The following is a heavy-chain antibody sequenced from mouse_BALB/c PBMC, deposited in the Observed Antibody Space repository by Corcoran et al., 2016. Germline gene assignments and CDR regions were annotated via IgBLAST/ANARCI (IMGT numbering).Heavy chain of an antibody. V-gene: IGHV3-6*02. CDR3: ERLEEGVAY. Sequence: DVQLQESGPGLVKPSQSLSLTCSVTGYSITSGYYWNWIRQFPGNKLEWMGYISYYGSNNYNPSLNNRISITRDTAKNQLFLKFNSVTTEDTATFYCERLEEGVAYWGQGTLVTVSA. J-gene: IGHJ3*01. CDR1: GYSITSGYY. CDR2: ISYYGSN.